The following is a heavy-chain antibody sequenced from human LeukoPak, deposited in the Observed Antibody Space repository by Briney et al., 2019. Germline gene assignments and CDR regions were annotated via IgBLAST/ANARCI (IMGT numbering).Heavy chain of an antibody. CDR2: IYYSGST. CDR1: GGSISSYY. CDR3: AGGGYYYDSSGYYYVALPPRY. V-gene: IGHV4-59*12. Sequence: PSETLSLTCTVSGGSISSYYWSWIRQPPGKGLEWIGFIYYSGSTNYNPSLKSRVTISVDTSKNQFSRKLSSVTAADTAVYYCAGGGYYYDSSGYYYVALPPRYWGQGTLVTVSS. D-gene: IGHD3-22*01. J-gene: IGHJ4*02.